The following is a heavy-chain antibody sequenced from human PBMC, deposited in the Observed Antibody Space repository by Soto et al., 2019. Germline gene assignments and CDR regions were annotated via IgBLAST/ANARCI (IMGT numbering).Heavy chain of an antibody. CDR1: VFPFGANA. V-gene: IGHV3-23*01. J-gene: IGHJ4*02. CDR2: LSNTGRRT. CDR3: ATEMGATQGPFAN. D-gene: IGHD1-26*01. Sequence: EVQVLESGGGLVQPGGSLRLSCVVSVFPFGANAMSWVRQAPGKGLEWVSGLSNTGRRTSYADSVKGRFNISRDNSENTVYLQMTSLRVEDTAVYYCATEMGATQGPFANWGQGTLVTVSS.